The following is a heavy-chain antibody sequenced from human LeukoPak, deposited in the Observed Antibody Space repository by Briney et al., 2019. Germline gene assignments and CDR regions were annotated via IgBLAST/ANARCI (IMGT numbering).Heavy chain of an antibody. CDR2: INPEKRDT. V-gene: IGHV1-2*02. CDR3: AKKVRGPSHPLDF. CDR1: GYTFTGYA. D-gene: IGHD5-12*01. J-gene: IGHJ4*02. Sequence: WASAKVSCKASGYTFTGYAIHWVRQAPGQGLEWMGWINPEKRDTGYAHKFQGRVTMTSDTSISTAYMELSSLRSDDTAVYYCAKKVRGPSHPLDFWGQGTLVTVSS.